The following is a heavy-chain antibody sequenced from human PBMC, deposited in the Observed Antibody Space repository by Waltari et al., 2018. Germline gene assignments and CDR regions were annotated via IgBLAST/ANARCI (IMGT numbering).Heavy chain of an antibody. CDR1: GDSVSSTYW. J-gene: IGHJ5*02. CDR3: ARDRGRGLYLDT. V-gene: IGHV4-4*02. CDR2: VYGSGKS. D-gene: IGHD2-15*01. Sequence: QLQLQESGPGLVKPSGTLSLTCAVSGDSVSSTYWWSWVRQSPQKGLEWIGQVYGSGKSNYNPSFASRVIISLDKSNNQFSLTVTSAAAADTAVYYCARDRGRGLYLDTWGPGTMVTVSP.